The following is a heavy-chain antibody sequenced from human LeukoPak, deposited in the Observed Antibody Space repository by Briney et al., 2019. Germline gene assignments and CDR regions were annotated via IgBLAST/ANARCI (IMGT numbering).Heavy chain of an antibody. CDR3: AREGLAAVDP. V-gene: IGHV4-59*12. Sequence: PSETLSLTCAVSGVSISPYYWAWIRQPPGKGLEWIGYIYYSGSTYYNPSLKSRVTISVDTSKNQFSLKLSSVTAADTAVYYCAREGLAAVDPWGQGTLVTVSS. J-gene: IGHJ5*02. CDR1: GVSISPYY. CDR2: IYYSGST. D-gene: IGHD6-13*01.